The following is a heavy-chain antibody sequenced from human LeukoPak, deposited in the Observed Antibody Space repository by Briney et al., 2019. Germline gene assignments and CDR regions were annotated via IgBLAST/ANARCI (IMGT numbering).Heavy chain of an antibody. CDR1: GGSISSYY. CDR2: VYSSGST. CDR3: ARSSQSSSTSFDH. Sequence: SETLSLTCTVSGGSISSYYWSWIRQPPGKGLEWIGYVYSSGSTNYNPSVKSRVTLSVDTSKNQCSLKLTSVIAADTAVYYCARSSQSSSTSFDHWGQGTLVTVSS. D-gene: IGHD6-13*01. V-gene: IGHV4-59*01. J-gene: IGHJ4*02.